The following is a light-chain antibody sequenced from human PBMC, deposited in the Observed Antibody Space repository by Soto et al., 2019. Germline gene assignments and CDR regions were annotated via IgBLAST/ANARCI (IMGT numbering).Light chain of an antibody. J-gene: IGKJ3*01. V-gene: IGKV3-15*01. CDR3: QNFGDSPFT. Sequence: EIVMTQSPATLSVSPGERATLSCRASQSVSSNLAWYQQKPGQAPRLLIYGASTRATGIPARFSGSGSGTEFTLTISSLQSEDFAMYYCQNFGDSPFTFGPGTKVDIK. CDR2: GAS. CDR1: QSVSSN.